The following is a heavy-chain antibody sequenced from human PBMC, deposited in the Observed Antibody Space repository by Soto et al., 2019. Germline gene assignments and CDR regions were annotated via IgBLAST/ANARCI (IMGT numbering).Heavy chain of an antibody. J-gene: IGHJ5*02. CDR1: GGTFSSYA. Sequence: SVKVSCKASGGTFSSYAISWVRQAPGQGLEWMGGIIPIFGTANYAQKFQGRVTITADKSTSTAYMELSSLRSEDTAVYYCAREKNYYDSSGYCFDPWGPGTLVTVFS. CDR2: IIPIFGTA. CDR3: AREKNYYDSSGYCFDP. D-gene: IGHD3-22*01. V-gene: IGHV1-69*06.